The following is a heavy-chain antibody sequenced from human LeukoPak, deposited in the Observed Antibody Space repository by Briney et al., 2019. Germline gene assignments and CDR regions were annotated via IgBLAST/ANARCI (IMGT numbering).Heavy chain of an antibody. V-gene: IGHV4-39*07. CDR3: ARATRWAVARPGIKPGGRFYFDY. CDR1: GGSISSTKTC. CDR2: ICYTGNT. D-gene: IGHD6-19*01. J-gene: IGHJ4*02. Sequence: SETLSLTCAVSGGSISSTKTCGDWIRQPPGKGMEWIGTICYTGNTYYKPSLKSRVTISVDTSKNQFSLKLSSVTAADTAVYYCARATRWAVARPGIKPGGRFYFDYWGQGTLVTVSS.